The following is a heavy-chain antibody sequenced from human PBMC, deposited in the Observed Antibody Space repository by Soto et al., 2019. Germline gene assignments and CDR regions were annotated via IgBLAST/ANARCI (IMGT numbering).Heavy chain of an antibody. CDR1: GGAISSGGYY. V-gene: IGHV4-31*03. Sequence: QVQLQEAGPGLVKPSQTLSLTCTVSGGAISSGGYYWSWIRQHQGKGLEWIGYIYYSGSTYYHPSLKSRVPISVDTSKHQFSLKLSSVTSADTAVYSCATSLGAGFLGNYYYMDVWGKGTTVTVSS. J-gene: IGHJ6*03. CDR3: ATSLGAGFLGNYYYMDV. D-gene: IGHD3-3*01. CDR2: IYYSGST.